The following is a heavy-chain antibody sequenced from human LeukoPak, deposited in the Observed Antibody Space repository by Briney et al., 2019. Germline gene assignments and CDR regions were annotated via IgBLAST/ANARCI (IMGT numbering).Heavy chain of an antibody. V-gene: IGHV3-30*03. J-gene: IGHJ6*03. CDR2: ISYDGSNK. Sequence: GGSLRLSCAASGFTFSSYGMHWVRQAPGKGLEWVAVISYDGSNKYYADSVKGRFTISRDNSKNTLYLQMNSLRAEDTAVYYCARDRKDSSSWYDAYYYYYYMDVWGKGTTVTVSS. D-gene: IGHD6-13*01. CDR1: GFTFSSYG. CDR3: ARDRKDSSSWYDAYYYYYYMDV.